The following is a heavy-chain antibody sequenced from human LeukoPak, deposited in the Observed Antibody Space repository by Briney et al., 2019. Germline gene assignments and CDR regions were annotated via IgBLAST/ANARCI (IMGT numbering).Heavy chain of an antibody. V-gene: IGHV3-30*02. CDR2: TQYDGSNK. J-gene: IGHJ6*03. Sequence: GGSLRLSCAASGFTFSSYGMHWVRQAPGKGLEWVAYTQYDGSNKQYADSVKGRFSISRDSSKNILYLQMNSLRAEDTAVYYCAKDRCSNGIGCYYYYMDVWGKGTTDTISS. CDR1: GFTFSSYG. CDR3: AKDRCSNGIGCYYYYMDV. D-gene: IGHD2-8*01.